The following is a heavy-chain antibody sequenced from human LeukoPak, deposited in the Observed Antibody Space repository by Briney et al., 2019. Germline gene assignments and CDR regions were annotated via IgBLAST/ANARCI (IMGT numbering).Heavy chain of an antibody. D-gene: IGHD5-18*01. J-gene: IGHJ3*02. CDR3: AKDTRGYSYGHDAFDI. Sequence: PRGSLRPACAASGFTFSSYGMHWVRQAPGKGLEWVAVIWYDGSNKYYADSVKGRFTISRDNSKNTLYLQMNSLRAEDTAVYYCAKDTRGYSYGHDAFDIWGQGTMVTVSS. V-gene: IGHV3-33*06. CDR1: GFTFSSYG. CDR2: IWYDGSNK.